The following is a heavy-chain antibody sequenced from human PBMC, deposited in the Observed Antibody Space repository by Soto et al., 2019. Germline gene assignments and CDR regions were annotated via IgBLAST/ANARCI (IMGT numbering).Heavy chain of an antibody. CDR1: GFTFTSSA. Sequence: SVKVSCKASGFTFTSSAVQWVRQARGQRLEWIGWIVVGSGNTNYAQKFQERVTITRDMSTSTAYMELSSLRSEDTAVYYCAAVHCSSTSCHISDAFGIWGQVTMVTVSS. D-gene: IGHD2-2*02. CDR3: AAVHCSSTSCHISDAFGI. CDR2: IVVGSGNT. V-gene: IGHV1-58*01. J-gene: IGHJ3*02.